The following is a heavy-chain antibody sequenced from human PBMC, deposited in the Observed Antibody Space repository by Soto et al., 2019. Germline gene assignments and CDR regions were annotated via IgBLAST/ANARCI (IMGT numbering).Heavy chain of an antibody. V-gene: IGHV4-61*01. Sequence: PSETLSLTCPVSGGSVSSGSYYWSWIRQPPGKGLEWIGYIYYSGSTNYNPSLKSRVTISVDTSKNQFSLKLSSVTAADTAVYYCARDEYSSSVGGMDVWGQGTTVTVSS. J-gene: IGHJ6*02. D-gene: IGHD6-6*01. CDR2: IYYSGST. CDR3: ARDEYSSSVGGMDV. CDR1: GGSVSSGSYY.